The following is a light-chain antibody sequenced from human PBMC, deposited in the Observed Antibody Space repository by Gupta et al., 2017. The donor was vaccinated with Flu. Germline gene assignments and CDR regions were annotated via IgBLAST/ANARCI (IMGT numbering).Light chain of an antibody. CDR1: QSISSW. J-gene: IGKJ1*01. CDR3: QQYNNYSWT. CDR2: KAS. Sequence: PSTLSASVGDRVTITCRASQSISSWLAWYQQKPGKAPKLLIYKASSLESGVPPRFSGSGSGTEFTLTISRMQPDDFATYYCQQYNNYSWTFGQGTKVEIK. V-gene: IGKV1-5*03.